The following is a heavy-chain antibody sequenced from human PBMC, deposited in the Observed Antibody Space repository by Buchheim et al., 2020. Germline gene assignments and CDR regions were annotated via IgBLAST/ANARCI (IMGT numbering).Heavy chain of an antibody. V-gene: IGHV3-30*18. CDR1: GFTFSSYG. J-gene: IGHJ6*02. CDR2: ISYDGSNK. CDR3: AKVLDSSGYYAPRWPYYYYGMDV. Sequence: QVQLVESGGGVVQPGRSLRLSCAASGFTFSSYGMHWVRQAPGKGLEWVAVISYDGSNKYYADSVKGRFTISRDNSKNTLYLQMNSLRAEDTAVYYCAKVLDSSGYYAPRWPYYYYGMDVWGQGTT. D-gene: IGHD3-22*01.